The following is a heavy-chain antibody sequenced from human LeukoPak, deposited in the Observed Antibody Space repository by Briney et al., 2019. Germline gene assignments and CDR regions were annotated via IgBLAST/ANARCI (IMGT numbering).Heavy chain of an antibody. CDR1: GYTFTSYD. CDR2: MNPNSGNT. Sequence: GASVKVSCKASGYTFTSYDINWVRQATGRGLEWMGWMNPNSGNTGYAQKFQGRVTMTRNTSISTAYMELSSLRSEDTAVYYCASGGVGAAAGFYGIFSSLLDYGMDVWGQGTTVTVSS. J-gene: IGHJ6*02. V-gene: IGHV1-8*01. CDR3: ASGGVGAAAGFYGIFSSLLDYGMDV. D-gene: IGHD6-13*01.